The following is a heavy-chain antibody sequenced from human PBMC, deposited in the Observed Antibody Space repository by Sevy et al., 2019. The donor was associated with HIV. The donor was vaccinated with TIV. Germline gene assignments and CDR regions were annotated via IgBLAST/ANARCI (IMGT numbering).Heavy chain of an antibody. CDR1: GFTFSSYG. Sequence: GGSLRLSCAASGFTFSSYGMHWVRQAPGKGLEWVAVIWYDGSNKYYADSVKGRFTISRDNSKNTLYLQMNSLRAEDTAVYYCAKGPGAAAGTGGCFDPWGQGTLVTVSS. CDR3: AKGPGAAAGTGGCFDP. V-gene: IGHV3-33*06. CDR2: IWYDGSNK. D-gene: IGHD6-13*01. J-gene: IGHJ5*02.